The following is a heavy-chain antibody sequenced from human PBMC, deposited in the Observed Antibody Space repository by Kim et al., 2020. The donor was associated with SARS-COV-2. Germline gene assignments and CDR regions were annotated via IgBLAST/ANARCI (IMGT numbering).Heavy chain of an antibody. CDR1: GFTFSSYA. CDR2: ISYDGSNK. CDR3: ARGSSGYYYYYYGMDV. J-gene: IGHJ6*02. D-gene: IGHD3-22*01. Sequence: GGSLRLSCAASGFTFSSYAMHWVRQAPGKGLEWVAVISYDGSNKYYADSVKGRFTISRDNSKNTLYLQMNSLRAEDTAVYYCARGSSGYYYYYYGMDVWGQGTT. V-gene: IGHV3-30-3*01.